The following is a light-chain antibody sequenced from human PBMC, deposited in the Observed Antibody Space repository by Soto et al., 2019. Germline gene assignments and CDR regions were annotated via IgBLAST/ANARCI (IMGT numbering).Light chain of an antibody. V-gene: IGKV3-11*01. CDR2: DAS. CDR3: QQRSNWWT. CDR1: QNIHTN. Sequence: FVFTQSPGTLTLSPGEKATLSFRAGQNIHTNLAWYQQKPGQAPRLLIYDASNRATGIPARFSGSGSGTDFTLTISSLEPEDFAVYYCQQRSNWWTFGQGTKVDIK. J-gene: IGKJ1*01.